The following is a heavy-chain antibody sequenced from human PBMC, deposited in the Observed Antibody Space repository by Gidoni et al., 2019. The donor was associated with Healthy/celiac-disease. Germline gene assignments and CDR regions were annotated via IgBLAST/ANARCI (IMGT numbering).Heavy chain of an antibody. V-gene: IGHV4-39*07. CDR3: ARGRGYYDFWRGYYTGEAEGSLIDY. D-gene: IGHD3-3*01. J-gene: IGHJ4*02. CDR2: IYYSGST. CDR1: GGSISSSGYC. Sequence: QLQLQESGPGLVKPSETLYPTCTVSGGSISSSGYCWGWLGQPPGKVLEWIGSIYYSGSTYYNPSLKSRVTISVDTSKNQFSRKLSSVTAADTAVYYCARGRGYYDFWRGYYTGEAEGSLIDYWGQGTLVTVSS.